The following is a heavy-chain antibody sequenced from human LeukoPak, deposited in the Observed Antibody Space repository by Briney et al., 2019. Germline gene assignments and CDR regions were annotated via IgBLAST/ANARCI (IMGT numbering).Heavy chain of an antibody. D-gene: IGHD3-16*01. CDR2: ISSSSSYI. CDR1: GFTFSTYS. J-gene: IGHJ4*02. Sequence: GGSLRLSCAASGFTFSTYSMNWVRQAPGKGLEWVSFISSSSSYIYYADSVKGRFTISRDNDKNSLYLHMNSLRAEDTAVYYCASVRRGGLGAGGDSLDYWGQGTLVTVSS. V-gene: IGHV3-21*01. CDR3: ASVRRGGLGAGGDSLDY.